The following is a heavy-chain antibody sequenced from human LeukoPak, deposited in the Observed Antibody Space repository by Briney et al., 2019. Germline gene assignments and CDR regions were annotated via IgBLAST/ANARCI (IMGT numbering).Heavy chain of an antibody. CDR1: GYTFTSYA. V-gene: IGHV1-3*01. D-gene: IGHD6-13*01. CDR2: INPGNGNT. J-gene: IGHJ4*02. Sequence: GASVKVSCKASGYTFTSYAMHWVRQAPGQRLEWMGWINPGNGNTKYSQKFQGRVTITRDTSASTAYMELSSLRSEDTAVYYCAREEYSSSWPQDYYFDYWGQGTLVTVSS. CDR3: AREEYSSSWPQDYYFDY.